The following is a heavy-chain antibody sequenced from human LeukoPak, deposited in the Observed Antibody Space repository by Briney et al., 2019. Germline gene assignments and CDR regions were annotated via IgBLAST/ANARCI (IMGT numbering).Heavy chain of an antibody. D-gene: IGHD3-10*01. CDR3: AKGVFRDYYYGMDV. Sequence: GGSLRLSCAASGFTFSSYGMHWVRQAPGKGLEWVAVISYDGSNKYYADSVKGRFTISRDNSKNTLYLQMNSLRAEDTAVYYCAKGVFRDYYYGMDVWGQGTTVTVSS. V-gene: IGHV3-30*18. CDR1: GFTFSSYG. J-gene: IGHJ6*02. CDR2: ISYDGSNK.